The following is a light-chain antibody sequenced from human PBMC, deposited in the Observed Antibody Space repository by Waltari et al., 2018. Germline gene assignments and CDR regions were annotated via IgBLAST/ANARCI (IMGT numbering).Light chain of an antibody. CDR3: QSTDSSGIYVL. CDR1: ALPKQY. J-gene: IGLJ2*01. V-gene: IGLV3-25*03. CDR2: KDS. Sequence: SYELTQPPSVSMSPGQKARNTCSGDALPKQYAYWYQQKPGQAPVLVIYKDSERPSGIPERFSGSSSGTTVTLTISGVQAEDEADYYCQSTDSSGIYVLFGGGTKLTVL.